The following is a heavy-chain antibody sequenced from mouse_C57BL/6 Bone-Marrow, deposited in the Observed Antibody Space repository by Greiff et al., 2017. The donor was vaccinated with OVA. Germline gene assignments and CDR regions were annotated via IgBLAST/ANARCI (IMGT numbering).Heavy chain of an antibody. CDR1: GYTFTSYW. J-gene: IGHJ1*03. CDR2: IYPGSGST. D-gene: IGHD2-4*01. V-gene: IGHV1-55*01. Sequence: QVQLQQPGAELVKPGASVKMSCKASGYTFTSYWITWVKQRPGQGLEWIGDIYPGSGSTNYNEKFKSKATLTVETSSSTAYMQLSSLTSEDSAVYYCASGDYDVLPSYWYFDVWGTGTTVTVSS. CDR3: ASGDYDVLPSYWYFDV.